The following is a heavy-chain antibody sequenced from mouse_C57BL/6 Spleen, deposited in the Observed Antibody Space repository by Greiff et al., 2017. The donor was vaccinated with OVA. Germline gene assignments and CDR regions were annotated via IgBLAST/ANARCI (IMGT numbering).Heavy chain of an antibody. CDR3: ARQVATGRYFDY. Sequence: EVKLVESGGGLVKPGGSLKLSCAASGFTFSDYGMHWVRQAPEKGLEWVAYISSGSSTIYYADTVKGRFTISRDNAKNTLFLQMTSLGSEDTAMYYCARQVATGRYFDYWGQGTTLTVSS. D-gene: IGHD1-1*01. CDR2: ISSGSSTI. V-gene: IGHV5-17*01. CDR1: GFTFSDYG. J-gene: IGHJ2*01.